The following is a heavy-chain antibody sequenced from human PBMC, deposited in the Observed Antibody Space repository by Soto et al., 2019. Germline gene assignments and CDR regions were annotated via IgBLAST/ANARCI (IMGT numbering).Heavy chain of an antibody. D-gene: IGHD6-6*01. CDR3: ARGAYSSSPYYYYYYMDV. J-gene: IGHJ6*03. V-gene: IGHV3-74*01. CDR2: INSDGSST. CDR1: GFTFSSYW. Sequence: GGSLRLSCAASGFTFSSYWMHWVRQAPGKGLVWVSRINSDGSSTSYADSVKGRFTISRDNAKNTLYLQMNSLRAEDTAVYYCARGAYSSSPYYYYYYMDVWGKGTTVTVSS.